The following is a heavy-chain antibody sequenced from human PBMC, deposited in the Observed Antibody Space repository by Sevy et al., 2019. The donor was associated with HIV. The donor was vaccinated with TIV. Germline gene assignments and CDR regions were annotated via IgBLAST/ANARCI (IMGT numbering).Heavy chain of an antibody. Sequence: GGSRRLSCAASGFTFSGSAMHWVRQASGKGLEWVGRIRSKANSYATAYAASVKGRFTISRDDSKNTAYLQMNSLKTEDTAVYYCTRLNLTAEWLHNYYYYGMDVWGQGTTVTVSS. J-gene: IGHJ6*02. CDR2: IRSKANSYAT. D-gene: IGHD3-3*01. V-gene: IGHV3-73*01. CDR1: GFTFSGSA. CDR3: TRLNLTAEWLHNYYYYGMDV.